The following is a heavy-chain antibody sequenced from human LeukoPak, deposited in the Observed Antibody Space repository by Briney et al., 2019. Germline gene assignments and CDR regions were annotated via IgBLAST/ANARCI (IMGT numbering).Heavy chain of an antibody. V-gene: IGHV4-59*01. D-gene: IGHD6-13*01. J-gene: IGHJ4*02. CDR1: GGSISGYS. Sequence: PSETLSLTCTVSGGSISGYSWSWIRQPPGKGLEWIGYIYYSGSTNYNPSLQSRVIISVDTSKNQFSLKLSSVTAADTAVYYCARDRAAALFDYWGQGTLVTVSS. CDR2: IYYSGST. CDR3: ARDRAAALFDY.